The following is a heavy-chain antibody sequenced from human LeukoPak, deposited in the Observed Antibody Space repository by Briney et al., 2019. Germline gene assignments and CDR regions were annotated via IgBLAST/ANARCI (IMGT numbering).Heavy chain of an antibody. CDR3: ARQEMAPNYWYFDL. V-gene: IGHV4-39*01. Sequence: PSETLSLTCTVSRGSISSSIYYWGWIRQPPGKGLEWIGSIYYSGSTYYNPSLKSRVTTSVDTSRNQFSLRVSSVTAADTAVYYCARQEMAPNYWYFDLWGRGTLVTVSS. CDR2: IYYSGST. D-gene: IGHD5-24*01. J-gene: IGHJ2*01. CDR1: RGSISSSIYY.